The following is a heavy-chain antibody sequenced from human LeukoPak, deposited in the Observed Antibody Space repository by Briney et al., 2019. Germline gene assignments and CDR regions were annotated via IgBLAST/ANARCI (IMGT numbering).Heavy chain of an antibody. CDR3: AREGPPRTYDYGINEPPDY. Sequence: PGGSLRLSCAGSGFTFSSYSMNWVRQAPGKGLEWVANIKQDGSEKYYVDCVKGRFTISRDNSKNTLHLQMNSLRAEDTAVYYCAREGPPRTYDYGINEPPDYWGQGTLVTVSS. CDR2: IKQDGSEK. V-gene: IGHV3-7*01. D-gene: IGHD4-17*01. CDR1: GFTFSSYS. J-gene: IGHJ4*02.